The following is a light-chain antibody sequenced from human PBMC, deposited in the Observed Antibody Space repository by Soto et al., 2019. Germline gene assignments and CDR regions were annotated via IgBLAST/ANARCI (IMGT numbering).Light chain of an antibody. CDR1: SNDIGVYNY. V-gene: IGLV2-14*01. CDR2: EVS. CDR3: SSYTGSNTLTV. J-gene: IGLJ1*01. Sequence: QSALTQPASLSGSPGQSITISCTGTSNDIGVYNYVSWYQQHPGKAPKLMIYEVSNRPSGVSNRFSGSKSGNTASLTISGLQAEDEADYDCSSYTGSNTLTVFGAGTKVTVL.